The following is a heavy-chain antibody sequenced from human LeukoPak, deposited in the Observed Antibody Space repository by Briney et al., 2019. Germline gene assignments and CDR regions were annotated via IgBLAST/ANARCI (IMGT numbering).Heavy chain of an antibody. J-gene: IGHJ4*02. CDR2: ISSSSSYT. D-gene: IGHD2-15*01. CDR1: GFTFSDYY. Sequence: GGSLRLSCAASGFTFSDYYMSWIRLAPGKGLEWVSYISSSSSYTNYADSVKGRFTISRDNAKNSLYLQMNSLRAEDTAVYYCARDSVMVVAATYDYWGQGTLVTVSS. CDR3: ARDSVMVVAATYDY. V-gene: IGHV3-11*05.